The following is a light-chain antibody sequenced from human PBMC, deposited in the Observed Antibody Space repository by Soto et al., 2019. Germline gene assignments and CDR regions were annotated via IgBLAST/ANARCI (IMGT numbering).Light chain of an antibody. Sequence: EIVLTQSPATLSLSPGERATLSCRASQSVSSYLAWYQQKPGQAPRPLIYDASNRATGIPARFSGSGSGTDFTLTISSLEPADFAVYYCQQRSNWPLTFGGGTNVEIK. CDR1: QSVSSY. CDR3: QQRSNWPLT. CDR2: DAS. V-gene: IGKV3-11*01. J-gene: IGKJ4*01.